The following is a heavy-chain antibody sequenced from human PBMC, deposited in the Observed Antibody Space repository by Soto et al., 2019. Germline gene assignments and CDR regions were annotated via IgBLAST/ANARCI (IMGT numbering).Heavy chain of an antibody. CDR2: IDPNSGVT. Sequence: ASVKVSCKASGYTFTGYYMHWVRQAPGQGLEWMGWIDPNSGVTTYAQKFQGWVTMTRDTSITTVYMEVSRLGSDDTAVYYCARENCSGGSCYAAYMDVWGKGTTVTVSS. D-gene: IGHD2-15*01. CDR3: ARENCSGGSCYAAYMDV. V-gene: IGHV1-2*04. CDR1: GYTFTGYY. J-gene: IGHJ6*03.